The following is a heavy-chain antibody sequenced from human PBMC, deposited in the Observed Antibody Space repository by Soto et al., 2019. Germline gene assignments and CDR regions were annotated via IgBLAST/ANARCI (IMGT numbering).Heavy chain of an antibody. D-gene: IGHD4-4*01. CDR3: AKGRSNVGTPYFGMDV. V-gene: IGHV3-23*01. CDR1: GYTFKTYA. Sequence: EVQLLESGGALVQPGGSLKLSCAASGYTFKTYALNWVRQAPGKGLEWVSAISASGGSTYYADSVKGRFTISRDNAKDMLYLQMNSRGAADAAVYFCAKGRSNVGTPYFGMDVWGRGTAVTVSS. CDR2: ISASGGST. J-gene: IGHJ6*02.